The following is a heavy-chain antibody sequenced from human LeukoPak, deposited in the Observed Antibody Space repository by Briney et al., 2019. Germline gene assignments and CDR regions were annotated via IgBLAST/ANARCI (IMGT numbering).Heavy chain of an antibody. D-gene: IGHD3-3*01. CDR1: GFTFSSYA. CDR3: AIGLGVLVGYYDFWSGPSHDAFDI. V-gene: IGHV3-23*01. Sequence: PGGSLRLSCAASGFTFSSYAMSWVRQAPGKGLEWVSAISGSGGSTYYADSVKGRFTISRDNSKNTLYLQMNSLRAEDTAVYYCAIGLGVLVGYYDFWSGPSHDAFDIWGQGTMVTVSS. J-gene: IGHJ3*02. CDR2: ISGSGGST.